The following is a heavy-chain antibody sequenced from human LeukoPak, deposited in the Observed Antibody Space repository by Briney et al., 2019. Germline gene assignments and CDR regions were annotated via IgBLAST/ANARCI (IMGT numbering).Heavy chain of an antibody. D-gene: IGHD1-1*01. CDR1: GFDFSHHY. CDR3: AKEEFWRFDF. CDR2: ISPDGGVS. Sequence: GGSLRLSCAASGFDFSHHYMTWVCQAPGKGPEWVAKISPDGGVSQYVDSVKGRFTISRDNSKNSLSLHMSSLRVEDTALYFCAKEEFWRFDFWGQGTLVTVS. J-gene: IGHJ4*02. V-gene: IGHV3-7*03.